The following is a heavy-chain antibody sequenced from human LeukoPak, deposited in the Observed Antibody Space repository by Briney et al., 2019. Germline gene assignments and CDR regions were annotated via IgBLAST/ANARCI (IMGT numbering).Heavy chain of an antibody. Sequence: GGSLRLSCAASGFTFGTYAMSWVRQAPVQGLEWVSAISGSGGSTYYADSVKGRFTISRDNSKNTLYPQMNSLRVEDTAVYYCAKLCREYCFSTTCPNWIDPWGQGTLVTVSS. D-gene: IGHD2-2*01. CDR1: GFTFGTYA. CDR2: ISGSGGST. J-gene: IGHJ5*02. V-gene: IGHV3-23*01. CDR3: AKLCREYCFSTTCPNWIDP.